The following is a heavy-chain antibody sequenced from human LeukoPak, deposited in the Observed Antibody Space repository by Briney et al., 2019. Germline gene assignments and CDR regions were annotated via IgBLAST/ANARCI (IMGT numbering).Heavy chain of an antibody. Sequence: GGSLRLSCAASGFTFSSYWMHWVRQAPGKGLVWVSRISGDGSTTSYADSVKGRFTISRDNAKNTLHLQINSLRVEDTSVYYCARGTYYGSFDLWGQGTLVTVSS. V-gene: IGHV3-74*01. CDR2: ISGDGSTT. D-gene: IGHD4-17*01. J-gene: IGHJ4*02. CDR1: GFTFSSYW. CDR3: ARGTYYGSFDL.